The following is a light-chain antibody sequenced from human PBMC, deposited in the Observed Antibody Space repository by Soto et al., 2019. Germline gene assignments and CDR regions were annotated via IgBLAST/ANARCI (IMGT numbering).Light chain of an antibody. V-gene: IGLV2-14*01. CDR2: EVS. Sequence: QSALTQPASVSGSPGQSITISCTGTSSDVGAYNYVSWYQQHPDKAPKLMIFEVSDRPSGVSNRFSGSNSGNTASLTISGLQAEDEADYFCSSYTSNSTLVFGGGTKVTVL. CDR1: SSDVGAYNY. J-gene: IGLJ3*02. CDR3: SSYTSNSTLV.